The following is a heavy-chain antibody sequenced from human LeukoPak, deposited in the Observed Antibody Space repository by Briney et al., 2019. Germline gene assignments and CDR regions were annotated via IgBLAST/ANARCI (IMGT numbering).Heavy chain of an antibody. J-gene: IGHJ4*02. V-gene: IGHV4-61*02. CDR3: AREVPVSLRFLEWENFDS. CDR2: VFISGKT. Sequence: SETLSLTCTVSGVSMTIGGYYWTWIRQPAGKGLEWLGRVFISGKTDYNPSLKSRLTISLETSENQFSLKLTSVTAADTAVYFCAREVPVSLRFLEWENFDSWGQGALVTVSS. D-gene: IGHD3-3*01. CDR1: GVSMTIGGYY.